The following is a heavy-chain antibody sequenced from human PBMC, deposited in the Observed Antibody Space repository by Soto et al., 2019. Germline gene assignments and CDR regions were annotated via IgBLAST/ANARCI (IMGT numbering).Heavy chain of an antibody. D-gene: IGHD3-3*01. CDR2: IYPGDSDT. CDR1: GYSFTSYW. J-gene: IGHJ4*02. Sequence: GESLKISCKGSGYSFTSYWIGWVRQMPGKGLEWMGIIYPGDSDTRYSPSFQGQVTISADKSISTAYLQWSSLKASDTAMYYCARTTYYDFWSGYYPYYFDYWGQGTLVTVSS. V-gene: IGHV5-51*01. CDR3: ARTTYYDFWSGYYPYYFDY.